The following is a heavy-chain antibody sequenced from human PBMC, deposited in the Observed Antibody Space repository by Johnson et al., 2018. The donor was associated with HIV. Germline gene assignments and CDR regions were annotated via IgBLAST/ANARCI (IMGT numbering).Heavy chain of an antibody. J-gene: IGHJ3*02. CDR3: TTATPVGRGAFDI. CDR1: GFTFSNAW. D-gene: IGHD1-26*01. CDR2: IKSKTDGGTT. V-gene: IGHV3-15*01. Sequence: VQLVESGGGLVKPGESLRLSCAASGFTFSNAWMNWVRQAPGKGLEWVGRIKSKTDGGTTDYAAPVKGRFTIPRDDSKNTLYLQMNSLKTEDTAVYYCTTATPVGRGAFDIWGQGTMVTVSS.